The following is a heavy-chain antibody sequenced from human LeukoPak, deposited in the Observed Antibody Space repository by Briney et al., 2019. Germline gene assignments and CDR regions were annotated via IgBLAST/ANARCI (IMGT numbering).Heavy chain of an antibody. CDR3: ARTLAVAGPNWFDP. CDR2: ISSSSSYI. Sequence: GGSLRLSCAASGFTFSSYSMNWVRQAPGKGLEWVSSISSSSSYIYYADSVKGRFTISRDNAKNSLCLQMNSLRAEDTAVYYCARTLAVAGPNWFDPWGQGTLVTVSS. CDR1: GFTFSSYS. J-gene: IGHJ5*02. V-gene: IGHV3-21*01. D-gene: IGHD6-19*01.